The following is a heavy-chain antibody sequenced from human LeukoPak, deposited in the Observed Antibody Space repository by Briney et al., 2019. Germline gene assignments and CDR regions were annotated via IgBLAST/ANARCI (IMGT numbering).Heavy chain of an antibody. CDR2: IYYTGST. J-gene: IGHJ5*02. Sequence: KSSETLSLTCTVSGCSISYYYWTWIRQSPGKGLEWIGQIYYTGSTYYNPSLKRRVTISVDTSRNQFSLNLTSVTAADTAVYYCARGRTYNDILSFDPWGQGTLVTVSS. V-gene: IGHV4-59*01. CDR3: ARGRTYNDILSFDP. CDR1: GCSISYYY. D-gene: IGHD3-9*01.